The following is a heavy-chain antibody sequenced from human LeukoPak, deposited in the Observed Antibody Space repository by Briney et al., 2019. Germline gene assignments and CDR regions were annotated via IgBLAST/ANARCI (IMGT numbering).Heavy chain of an antibody. D-gene: IGHD6-19*01. CDR2: ITSKPNSYAT. J-gene: IGHJ4*02. CDR3: TSGSGWYSPDY. CDR1: GFTFSGSV. V-gene: IGHV3-73*01. Sequence: GGSLKLSCAASGFTFSGSVMHWVRQASGKGLEWVGRITSKPNSYATVYAASVKGRFTISSDESKNTAYLQMNSLKTEDTAVNYCTSGSGWYSPDYWGQGTLVTVSS.